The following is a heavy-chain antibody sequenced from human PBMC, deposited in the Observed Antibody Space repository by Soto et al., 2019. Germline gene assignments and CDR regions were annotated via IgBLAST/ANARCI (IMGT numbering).Heavy chain of an antibody. D-gene: IGHD3-3*01. CDR2: ISPYNGNT. J-gene: IGHJ4*02. Sequence: QVQLVQSGAEVKRPGASVKVSCKASGYTFRNYGITWVRQAPGQGLEWMAWISPYNGNTNYAQVIQGSVTMTTETSTSTAYMELRSLTSEDTAMYYCARDLVSGSDFWRAYNGGYFDYWGQGTLVTVSS. V-gene: IGHV1-18*01. CDR1: GYTFRNYG. CDR3: ARDLVSGSDFWRAYNGGYFDY.